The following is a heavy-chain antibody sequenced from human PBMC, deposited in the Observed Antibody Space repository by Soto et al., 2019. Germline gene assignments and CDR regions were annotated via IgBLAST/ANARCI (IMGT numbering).Heavy chain of an antibody. V-gene: IGHV3-11*01. CDR3: ARDWNSND. J-gene: IGHJ4*02. D-gene: IGHD1-7*01. CDR2: ITNSGTI. CDR1: GFTFSDYY. Sequence: KPGGSLRLSCAASGFTFSDYYMSWIRQAPGKGLEWVSYITNSGTIYYADSVKGRFTISRDNAKNLLFLQMNSLRAEDTALYYCARDWNSNDWGQGTLVTVSS.